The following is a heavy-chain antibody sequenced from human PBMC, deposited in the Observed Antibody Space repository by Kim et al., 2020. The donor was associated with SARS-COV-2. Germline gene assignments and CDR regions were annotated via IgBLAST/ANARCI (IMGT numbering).Heavy chain of an antibody. CDR1: GFTFGDYA. J-gene: IGHJ4*02. D-gene: IGHD3-10*01. CDR2: ISWNSGSI. Sequence: GGSLRLSCAASGFTFGDYAMHWVRQAPGKGLEWVSGISWNSGSIGYADSVKGRFTISRDNAKNSLYLQMNSLRAEDTALYYCAKEGLRNPGIDYWGQGTLVTVSS. V-gene: IGHV3-9*01. CDR3: AKEGLRNPGIDY.